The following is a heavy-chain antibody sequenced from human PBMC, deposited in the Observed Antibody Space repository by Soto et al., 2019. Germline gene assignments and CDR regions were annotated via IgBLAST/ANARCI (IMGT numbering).Heavy chain of an antibody. V-gene: IGHV4-34*01. J-gene: IGHJ4*01. CDR2: INHSGST. D-gene: IGHD2-15*01. CDR3: ARSAPRYCSGGSCYSGRDY. CDR1: GGSFSGYY. Sequence: SETLSLTCAVYGGSFSGYYWSWIRQPPGKGLEWIGEINHSGSTNYNPSLKSRVTISVDTSKNQFSLKLSSVTAADTAVYYCARSAPRYCSGGSCYSGRDYWG.